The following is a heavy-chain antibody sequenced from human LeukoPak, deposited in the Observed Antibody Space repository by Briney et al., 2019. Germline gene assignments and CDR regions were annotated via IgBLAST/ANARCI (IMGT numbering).Heavy chain of an antibody. CDR1: GGSISRGDYY. Sequence: SQTLSLTCTVSGGSISRGDYYWSWIRQPPGKGLEWIGYIYYSGSTYYNPSLKSRVTISVDTSKNQFSLKLSSVTAADTAVYYCARASYYYGSGSHDYWGQGTLVTVSS. V-gene: IGHV4-30-4*01. D-gene: IGHD3-10*01. CDR3: ARASYYYGSGSHDY. CDR2: IYYSGST. J-gene: IGHJ4*02.